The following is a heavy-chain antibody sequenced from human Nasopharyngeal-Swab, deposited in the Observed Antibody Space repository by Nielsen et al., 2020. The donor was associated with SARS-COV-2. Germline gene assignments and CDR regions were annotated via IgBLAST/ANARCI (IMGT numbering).Heavy chain of an antibody. Sequence: SETLSLTCTVSGDSISGKYWTWLRQPPGEGLEWIGYIYYGYTGTTNYNPSLKSRVTVSVDTSKNQFSLKLRSLTAADTAIYFCARLDRDLPHGFQIWGQGTMVAVSS. CDR1: GDSISGKY. V-gene: IGHV4-59*08. CDR2: IYYGYTGTT. CDR3: ARLDRDLPHGFQI. J-gene: IGHJ3*02. D-gene: IGHD2-21*01.